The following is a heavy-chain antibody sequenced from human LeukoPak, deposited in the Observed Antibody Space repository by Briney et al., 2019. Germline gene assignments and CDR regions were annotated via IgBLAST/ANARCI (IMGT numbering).Heavy chain of an antibody. V-gene: IGHV4-59*01. CDR1: GGSISSYY. CDR2: IYYSGNT. Sequence: SETLSLTCTVSGGSISSYYWSWLRQPPGKGLEWIGYIYYSGNTNYNPSLKSRVTMSIDTSKNHFSLRLNSVTAADTAVYYCARVGDGTFDIWGRGTEVIVSS. D-gene: IGHD3-16*01. J-gene: IGHJ3*02. CDR3: ARVGDGTFDI.